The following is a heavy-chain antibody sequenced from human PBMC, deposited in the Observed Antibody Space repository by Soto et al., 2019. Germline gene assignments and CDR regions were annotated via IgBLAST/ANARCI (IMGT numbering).Heavy chain of an antibody. Sequence: ASVKVSCKASGYTFTYRYLHWVRQAPGQALEWMGWITPFNGNTNYAQKFQDRGTITRDRSMSTAYMELSSLRSEDTAMYYCARSELCFGGSRHSGSSFDFRDQGT. D-gene: IGHD2-15*01. CDR3: ARSELCFGGSRHSGSSFDF. J-gene: IGHJ3*01. CDR2: ITPFNGNT. CDR1: GYTFTYRY. V-gene: IGHV1-45*02.